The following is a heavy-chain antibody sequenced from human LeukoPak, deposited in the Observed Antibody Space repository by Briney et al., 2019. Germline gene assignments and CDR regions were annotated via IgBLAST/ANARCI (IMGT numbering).Heavy chain of an antibody. V-gene: IGHV4-34*08. CDR1: GFTFSSYA. J-gene: IGHJ4*02. Sequence: PGGSLRLSCAASGFTFSSYAMSWVRQPPGKGLEWIGEINHSGSTNYNPSLKSRVTISVDTSKNQFSLKLSSVTAADTAVYYCGLRHPRGRFDYWGQGTLVTVSS. CDR2: INHSGST. CDR3: GLRHPRGRFDY.